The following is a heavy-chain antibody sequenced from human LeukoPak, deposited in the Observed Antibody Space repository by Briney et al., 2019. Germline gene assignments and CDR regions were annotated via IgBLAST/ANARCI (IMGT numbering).Heavy chain of an antibody. Sequence: SQTLSLTCSVSGDSISSGFYCWSWIRQPAGKGLEWIGRISLNGNNNHNPSLKSRVRLSIDTSRNEFSLRVTSVPAADPGIYYCAREGGGYSATWFDPWGQGTLVTVSS. J-gene: IGHJ5*02. D-gene: IGHD2-15*01. CDR3: AREGGGYSATWFDP. CDR1: GDSISSGFYC. V-gene: IGHV4-61*02. CDR2: ISLNGNN.